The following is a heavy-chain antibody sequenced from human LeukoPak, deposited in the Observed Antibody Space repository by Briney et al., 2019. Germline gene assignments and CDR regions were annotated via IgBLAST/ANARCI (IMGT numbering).Heavy chain of an antibody. D-gene: IGHD2-15*01. V-gene: IGHV3-9*01. CDR2: ISWNSGSI. CDR3: ASGGLASPYCSGGSCQVGY. CDR1: GFTFDDYA. J-gene: IGHJ4*02. Sequence: SGGSLRLSCAASGFTFDDYAMHWVRQAPGKGLEWVSGISWNSGSIGYADSVKGRFTISRDNSRNTLYLQMNSLRPEDTALYYCASGGLASPYCSGGSCQVGYWGQGTLVTVSS.